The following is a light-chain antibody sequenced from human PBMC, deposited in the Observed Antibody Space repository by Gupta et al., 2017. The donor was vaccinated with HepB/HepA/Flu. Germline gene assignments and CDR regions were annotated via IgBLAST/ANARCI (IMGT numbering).Light chain of an antibody. CDR2: DVS. V-gene: IGLV2-14*03. J-gene: IGLJ2*01. CDR1: NSDVGGYNY. CDR3: SSYSSTSTVV. Sequence: QSALTQPASVSGAPGQSITLSCTGTNSDVGGYNYVSWYQQLPGEAPKLMIYDVSNRPSGVSNRFSGSKSGNTASLTISGLRAEDEADYYCSSYSSTSTVVFGGGTELTVL.